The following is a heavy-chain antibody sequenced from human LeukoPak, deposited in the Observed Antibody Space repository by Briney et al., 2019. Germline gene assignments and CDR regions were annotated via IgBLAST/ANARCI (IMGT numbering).Heavy chain of an antibody. CDR2: INADGSNR. J-gene: IGHJ4*02. V-gene: IGHV3-7*01. CDR1: GLSFSSSW. D-gene: IGHD3-16*01. CDR3: ARDRAGGNYDY. Sequence: GGSLRLSCVASGLSFSSSWMTLVRQAPGKGLEWVAIINADGSNRGHADSVKDRFTISRDNARNSLYLQMNSLRVEDTAVYSCARDRAGGNYDYWGQGALVTVSS.